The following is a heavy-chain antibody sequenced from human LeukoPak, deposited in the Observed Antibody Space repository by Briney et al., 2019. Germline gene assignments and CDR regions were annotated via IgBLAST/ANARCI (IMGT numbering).Heavy chain of an antibody. CDR1: GYTFTDYY. CDR2: INPNSGGT. CDR3: ARTYCTNGVCFNWFDP. J-gene: IGHJ5*02. V-gene: IGHV1-2*06. Sequence: GASVKVSCKASGYTFTDYYMHWVRQAPGQGLEWVGRINPNSGGTNYAQKFQGRVTMTRDTSISTAYMELSRLRSDDTAVYYCARTYCTNGVCFNWFDPWGQGTLVTVSS. D-gene: IGHD2-8*01.